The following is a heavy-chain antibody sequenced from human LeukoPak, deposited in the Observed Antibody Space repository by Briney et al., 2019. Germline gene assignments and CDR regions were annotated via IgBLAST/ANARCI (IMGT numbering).Heavy chain of an antibody. CDR3: ARSLEVDP. Sequence: GGSLRLSCAASGFTFSNYYMHWVRQAPGKGLVWVSRLKSDGTDTGYADSVKGRFTISRDNAKNSLYLQMSSLRAEDTAVYYCARSLEVDPWGQGTLVTVSS. CDR1: GFTFSNYY. V-gene: IGHV3-74*01. CDR2: LKSDGTDT. J-gene: IGHJ5*02.